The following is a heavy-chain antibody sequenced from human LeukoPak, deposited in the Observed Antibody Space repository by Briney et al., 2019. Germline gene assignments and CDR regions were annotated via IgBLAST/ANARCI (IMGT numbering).Heavy chain of an antibody. Sequence: SQTLSLTCTVSGGSLSSGDYYWGWSRQPPGKGLEGIGYIYYSGSTYYNPSLKSRVTISVDTSKNQFPLKLSYVTAADAAVYYCASRNSERGAFDIWGQGTLVTVSS. CDR2: IYYSGST. V-gene: IGHV4-30-4*08. J-gene: IGHJ3*02. CDR3: ASRNSERGAFDI. CDR1: GGSLSSGDYY. D-gene: IGHD1-14*01.